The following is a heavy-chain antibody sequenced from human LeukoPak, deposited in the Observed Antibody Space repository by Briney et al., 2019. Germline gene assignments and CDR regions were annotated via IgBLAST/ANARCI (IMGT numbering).Heavy chain of an antibody. CDR2: ISSSGSTI. CDR3: AKDTVSGFSIVWADY. D-gene: IGHD3-22*01. J-gene: IGHJ4*02. CDR1: GFTFSSYE. V-gene: IGHV3-48*03. Sequence: GGSLRLSCAASGFTFSSYEMNWARQAPGKGLEWVSYISSSGSTIYYADSVKGRFTISRDNSKNTLYLQMNSLRAEDTAVYYCAKDTVSGFSIVWADYWGQGTLVTVSS.